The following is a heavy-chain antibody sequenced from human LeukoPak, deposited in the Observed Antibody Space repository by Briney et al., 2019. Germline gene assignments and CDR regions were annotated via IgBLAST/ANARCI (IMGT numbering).Heavy chain of an antibody. V-gene: IGHV3-33*01. CDR1: GFTFSTYG. Sequence: PGGSRRLSCAASGFTFSTYGMHWVRQAPGKGLEWVALVWYDGSDKFYEDSVKGRFTISRDNSKNTLYLQMNSLRAEDTAVYYCARDRSYGSGNYYPDYWGQGTLVTVSS. CDR3: ARDRSYGSGNYYPDY. D-gene: IGHD3-10*01. J-gene: IGHJ4*02. CDR2: VWYDGSDK.